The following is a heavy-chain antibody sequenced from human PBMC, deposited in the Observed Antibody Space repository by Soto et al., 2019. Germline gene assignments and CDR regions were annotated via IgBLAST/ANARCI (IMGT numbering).Heavy chain of an antibody. CDR3: TRHLVDV. V-gene: IGHV3-73*02. Sequence: EVQLVESGGGLVQPGGSLRLSCAASGFSFSVSAMHWVRQASGKGLEWVGRIRSKPNSYATEYAASVKGRFTISRDDSKNTAYLQMNNLKTEDTAVYYCTRHLVDVWGQGTTVTVSS. J-gene: IGHJ6*02. CDR2: IRSKPNSYAT. CDR1: GFSFSVSA.